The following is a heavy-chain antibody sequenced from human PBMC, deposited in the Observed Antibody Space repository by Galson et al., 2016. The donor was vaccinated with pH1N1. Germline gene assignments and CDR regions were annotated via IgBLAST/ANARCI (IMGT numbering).Heavy chain of an antibody. J-gene: IGHJ4*02. CDR3: ATGPSPDY. V-gene: IGHV5-10-1*01. Sequence: QSGAEVTEPGESLTISCKGSASSFTSYWISWVRQMPGKGLEWMGRINPRDSYTDYSPSFQGHVTISTDESISTAYFKWSTLKASDPAIYYCATGPSPDYWGQGTLVIVSS. CDR1: ASSFTSYW. CDR2: INPRDSYT.